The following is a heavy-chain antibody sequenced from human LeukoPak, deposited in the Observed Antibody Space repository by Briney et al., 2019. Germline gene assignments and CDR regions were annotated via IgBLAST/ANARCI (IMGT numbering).Heavy chain of an antibody. Sequence: GGFLRLSCAASGFTFNKYWMSWVRQAPGKGLEWVANIKEDGGEKHYVDSVKGRFTISRDNAKNSLYLQMNSLRAEDTAVYYCARESGGYDWGYYYYYMDVWGKGTTVTVSS. V-gene: IGHV3-7*01. CDR3: ARESGGYDWGYYYYYMDV. CDR2: IKEDGGEK. J-gene: IGHJ6*03. CDR1: GFTFNKYW. D-gene: IGHD5-12*01.